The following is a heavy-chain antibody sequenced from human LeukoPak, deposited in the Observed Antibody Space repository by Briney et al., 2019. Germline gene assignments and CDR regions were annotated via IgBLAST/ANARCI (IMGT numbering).Heavy chain of an antibody. CDR3: VRDNKGIAVSVAFDI. Sequence: SQTRSLTCAISGDSVSSNTATWNWIRQSPSRGLEWLGRTYYRSKWDTDYALSVESRITISPDTTKNQFSLQLNSVTPEDTAMYYCVRDNKGIAVSVAFDIWGQGTMVTVSS. CDR1: GDSVSSNTAT. D-gene: IGHD6-13*01. CDR2: TYYRSKWDT. V-gene: IGHV6-1*01. J-gene: IGHJ3*02.